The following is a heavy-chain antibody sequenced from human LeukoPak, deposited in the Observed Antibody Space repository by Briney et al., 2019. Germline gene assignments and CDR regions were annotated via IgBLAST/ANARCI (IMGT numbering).Heavy chain of an antibody. J-gene: IGHJ3*02. CDR1: GITFRNYG. D-gene: IGHD6-6*01. CDR3: ARSSSRDAFDI. Sequence: GGSLRLSCAASGITFRNYGMNWVRQAPGKGLEWVSYYADSVKGRFTISRDNAKNSLHLQMNSLRAEDTAVYYCARSSSRDAFDIWGQGTMVTVSS. V-gene: IGHV3-48*01.